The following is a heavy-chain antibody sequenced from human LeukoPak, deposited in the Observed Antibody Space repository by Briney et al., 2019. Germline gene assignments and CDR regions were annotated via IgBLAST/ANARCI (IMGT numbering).Heavy chain of an antibody. Sequence: PGESLRLSCVASGFTVSSNYMSWVRQAPGKGLEWVSVIYSGGSTYYADSVKGRFTISRDNSKNTLYLQMNSLRVEDTAVYYCARDYGVAEGYWGQGTLVTVSS. CDR2: IYSGGST. D-gene: IGHD6-19*01. CDR1: GFTVSSNY. J-gene: IGHJ4*02. V-gene: IGHV3-53*01. CDR3: ARDYGVAEGY.